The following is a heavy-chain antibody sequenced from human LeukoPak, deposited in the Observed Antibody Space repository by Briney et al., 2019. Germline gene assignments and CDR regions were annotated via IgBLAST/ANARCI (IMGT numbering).Heavy chain of an antibody. CDR2: ISAYNGNT. CDR3: ARDLPLYYYDSSGYQSTNDY. J-gene: IGHJ4*02. V-gene: IGHV1-18*01. CDR1: GGTFSSYA. D-gene: IGHD3-22*01. Sequence: ASVKVSCKASGGTFSSYAISWVRQAPGQGLEWMGWISAYNGNTNYAQKLQGRVTMTTDTSTSTAYMELRSLRSDDTAVYYCARDLPLYYYDSSGYQSTNDYWGQGTLVTVSS.